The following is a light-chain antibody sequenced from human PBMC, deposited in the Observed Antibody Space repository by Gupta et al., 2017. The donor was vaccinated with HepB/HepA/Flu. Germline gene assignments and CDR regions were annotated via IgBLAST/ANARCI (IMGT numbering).Light chain of an antibody. CDR1: QNVLYSSNNKNY. CDR2: WAS. Sequence: DIVMTQSPDSLAVSLGERATIHCKSSQNVLYSSNNKNYLAWYQQKPGQPPKLLIYWASTRESGVPDRFSGSGSGTDFTLTISSLQAEDVAVYYCQQYYSSPRTFGLGTKVEIK. J-gene: IGKJ1*01. V-gene: IGKV4-1*01. CDR3: QQYYSSPRT.